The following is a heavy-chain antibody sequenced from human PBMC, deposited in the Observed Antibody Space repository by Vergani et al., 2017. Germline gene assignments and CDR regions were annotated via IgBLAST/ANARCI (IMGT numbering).Heavy chain of an antibody. D-gene: IGHD5-18*01. J-gene: IGHJ5*02. Sequence: QEQLVQSGSELKKPGASVKVSCKASGYSFNNYAIHWVRQAPGQGLEWMGWINPTTGNPTYARAFTGRFVFSLDTSISTAYLQISSLKAEDTAVYYCAREKDAAMVNWFDPWGQGTLVTVSS. CDR2: INPTTGNP. CDR3: AREKDAAMVNWFDP. V-gene: IGHV7-4-1*02. CDR1: GYSFNNYA.